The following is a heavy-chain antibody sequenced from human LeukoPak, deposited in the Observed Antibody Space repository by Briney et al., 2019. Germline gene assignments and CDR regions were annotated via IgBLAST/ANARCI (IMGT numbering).Heavy chain of an antibody. V-gene: IGHV3-23*01. CDR2: ITGDGIHA. J-gene: IGHJ5*02. CDR1: GFAFSGYV. CDR3: AKDGLYFDGSTHMYHLDT. Sequence: GGSLTLSCGPSGFAFSGYVMTWVRQAAGEGRDWISGITGDGIHAYYADSVKGRFTISRANSKNPLYLQMKNLRAEDTALYFRAKDGLYFDGSTHMYHLDTWGQGTLVAVSS. D-gene: IGHD3-9*01.